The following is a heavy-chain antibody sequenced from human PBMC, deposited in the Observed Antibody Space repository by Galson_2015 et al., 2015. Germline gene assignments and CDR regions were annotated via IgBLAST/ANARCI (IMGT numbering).Heavy chain of an antibody. D-gene: IGHD3-10*01. V-gene: IGHV5-51*01. CDR3: ARLKTSFTMVRGVIITRYFDY. CDR1: GYSFTSYW. CDR2: IYPGDSDT. Sequence: QSGAEVKKPGESLKISCTGSGYSFTSYWIGWVRQMPGKGLEWMGIIYPGDSDTRYSPSFQGQVTISADKSISTAYLQWSSLKASDTAMYYCARLKTSFTMVRGVIITRYFDYWGQGTLVTVSS. J-gene: IGHJ4*02.